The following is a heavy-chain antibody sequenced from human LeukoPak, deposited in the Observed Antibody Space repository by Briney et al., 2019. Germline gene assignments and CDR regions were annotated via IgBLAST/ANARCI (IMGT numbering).Heavy chain of an antibody. CDR2: ISGSGTGA. V-gene: IGHV3-23*01. J-gene: IGHJ4*02. CDR1: GFTFSSYA. CDR3: AKGLYHYFGSGSYTLDY. Sequence: GGSLRLSCATSGFTFSSYAMGWVRQAPGKGLEWVSAISGSGTGADYADSVKGRFTISRDNSKNRLHLQVNSLRVEDTAIYYCAKGLYHYFGSGSYTLDYWGQGTQVTVSS. D-gene: IGHD3-10*01.